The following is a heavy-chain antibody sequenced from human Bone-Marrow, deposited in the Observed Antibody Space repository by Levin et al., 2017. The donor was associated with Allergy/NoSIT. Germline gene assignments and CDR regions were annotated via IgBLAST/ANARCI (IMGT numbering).Heavy chain of an antibody. CDR1: GGSLSGYY. CDR2: ISHSGST. D-gene: IGHD2-15*01. V-gene: IGHV4-34*01. J-gene: IGHJ6*03. CDR3: ARVVVVEPSGLVRRDYFYYMDV. Sequence: GSLRLSCAVYGGSLSGYYWSWIRQPPGKGLEWLAEISHSGSTKYNPSLKSRVTTSMDTSKNQFSLKLTSGTAADTAVLYCARVVVVEPSGLVRRDYFYYMDVWGKGTTVTVSS.